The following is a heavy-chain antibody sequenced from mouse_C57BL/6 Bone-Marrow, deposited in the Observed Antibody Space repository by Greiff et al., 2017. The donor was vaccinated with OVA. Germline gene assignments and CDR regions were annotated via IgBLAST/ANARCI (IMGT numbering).Heavy chain of an antibody. CDR2: IYPRSGNT. J-gene: IGHJ2*01. Sequence: VQLQESGAELARPGASVKLSCKASGYTFTSYGISWVKQRPGQGLEWIGEIYPRSGNTYYTEKFKGKATLTADKSSSTAYMELRSLPSEDSAVYYCARRKRQLKPHFDYWGQGTTLTVSS. V-gene: IGHV1-81*01. CDR3: ARRKRQLKPHFDY. CDR1: GYTFTSYG. D-gene: IGHD3-2*02.